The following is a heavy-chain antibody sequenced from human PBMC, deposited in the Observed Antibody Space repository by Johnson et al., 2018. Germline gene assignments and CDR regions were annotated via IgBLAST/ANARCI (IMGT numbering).Heavy chain of an antibody. CDR2: ISGSGGST. J-gene: IGHJ6*03. V-gene: IGHV3-23*04. Sequence: VQLVESGGGLVQPGGSLRLSCAASGFTLSSYAMSWVRQAPGKGLEWVSTISGSGGSTYYADSVKGRFTISRDNSKNTLYLQMNSLRAEDTAGYYCAKVRDRYPTYYYYRDVWGKGTTVTVSS. D-gene: IGHD3-16*02. CDR3: AKVRDRYPTYYYYRDV. CDR1: GFTLSSYA.